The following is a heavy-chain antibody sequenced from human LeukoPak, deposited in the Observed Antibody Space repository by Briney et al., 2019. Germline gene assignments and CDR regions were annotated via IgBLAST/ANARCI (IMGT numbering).Heavy chain of an antibody. V-gene: IGHV3-7*01. J-gene: IGHJ5*02. CDR2: IKQDGSEK. D-gene: IGHD3-9*01. CDR3: ARDGLRYFDWLLSPKNWFDP. Sequence: GGSLRLSCAASGFTFSSYWMSWVRQAPGKGLEWVANIKQDGSEKYYVDSVKGRFTISRDNAKNSLYLQMNSLRAEDTAVYYCARDGLRYFDWLLSPKNWFDPWGQGTLVTVSS. CDR1: GFTFSSYW.